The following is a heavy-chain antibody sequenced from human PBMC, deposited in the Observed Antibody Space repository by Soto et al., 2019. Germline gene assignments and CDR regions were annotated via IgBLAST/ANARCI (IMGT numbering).Heavy chain of an antibody. CDR2: ISGSGGST. CDR3: AKVRPLYCTNGVCYQSYMDV. CDR1: GFTFSSYA. Sequence: GGSLRLSCAASGFTFSSYAMSWVRQAPGKGLEWVSAISGSGGSTYYADSVKGRFTISRDNSKNTLYLQMNSLRAEDTAVYYCAKVRPLYCTNGVCYQSYMDVWGKGTTVTVSS. J-gene: IGHJ6*03. V-gene: IGHV3-23*01. D-gene: IGHD2-8*01.